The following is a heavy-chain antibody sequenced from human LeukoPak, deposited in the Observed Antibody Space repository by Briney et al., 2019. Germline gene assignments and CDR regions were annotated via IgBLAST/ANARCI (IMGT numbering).Heavy chain of an antibody. Sequence: SETLSLTCTVSGGSISSYYWSWIRQPPGKGLEWIGYIYYSGSTNYNPSLKSRVTISVDTSKNQFSLKLSSVTAADTAVYYCARHAGDIVATIHFDYWGQGTLVTVSS. D-gene: IGHD5-12*01. CDR3: ARHAGDIVATIHFDY. CDR2: IYYSGST. CDR1: GGSISSYY. J-gene: IGHJ4*02. V-gene: IGHV4-59*08.